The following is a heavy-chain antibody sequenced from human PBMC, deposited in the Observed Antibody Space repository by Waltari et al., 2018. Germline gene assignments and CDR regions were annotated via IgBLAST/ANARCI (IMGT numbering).Heavy chain of an antibody. CDR2: MYPGGSDT. CDR3: AREPLHSYGRGAFDI. V-gene: IGHV5-51*01. J-gene: IGHJ3*02. Sequence: EVQLGQSVAGGNKPGECLTIACEVAAYTSSRYWIGWVRQTHGKGLEWMGTMYPGGSDTRYSPSFQGQVTISADKSISTAYLQLNSLRASDTAIYYCAREPLHSYGRGAFDIWGQGTMVTVSS. CDR1: AYTSSRYW. D-gene: IGHD5-18*01.